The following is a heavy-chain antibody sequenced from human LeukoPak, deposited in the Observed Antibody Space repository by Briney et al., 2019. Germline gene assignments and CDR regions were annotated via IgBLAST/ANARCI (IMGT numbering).Heavy chain of an antibody. CDR3: GRDLSHSGWYQEGY. Sequence: SETLSLTCTVSGGSISSYYWRWIRQPAGKGLEWIGRIYTSGSTNYNPSLKSRVTMSVDTSKNQFSLKLTSVTAADTAVYYWGRDLSHSGWYQEGYWGEGTLVTVSS. V-gene: IGHV4-4*07. CDR1: GGSISSYY. D-gene: IGHD6-19*01. J-gene: IGHJ4*02. CDR2: IYTSGST.